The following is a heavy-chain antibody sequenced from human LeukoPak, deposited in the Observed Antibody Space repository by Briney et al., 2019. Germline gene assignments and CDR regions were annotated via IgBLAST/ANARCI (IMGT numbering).Heavy chain of an antibody. CDR1: GGTFSTYA. Sequence: ASVKVSCKASGGTFSTYAISWVRQAPGQGLEWMGGIIPIFGTANYAQKFQGRVTITADESTSTAYMELSSLRSEDTAVYYCARDRKSGYSYASEYWGQGTLVTVSS. CDR3: ARDRKSGYSYASEY. J-gene: IGHJ4*02. V-gene: IGHV1-69*13. D-gene: IGHD5-18*01. CDR2: IIPIFGTA.